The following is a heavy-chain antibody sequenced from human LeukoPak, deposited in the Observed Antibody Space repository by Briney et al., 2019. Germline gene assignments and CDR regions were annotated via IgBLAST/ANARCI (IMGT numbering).Heavy chain of an antibody. CDR2: IIPIFGTA. J-gene: IGHJ4*02. Sequence: EASVKVSCKASGGTFSSYAISWVRQAPGQGLEWMGGIIPIFGTANYAQKFQGRVTITADESTSTAYMELSSLRSEDTAVYYCARDHLDIVVVPAALQNFDYWGQGTLVTVSS. D-gene: IGHD2-2*01. CDR1: GGTFSSYA. V-gene: IGHV1-69*13. CDR3: ARDHLDIVVVPAALQNFDY.